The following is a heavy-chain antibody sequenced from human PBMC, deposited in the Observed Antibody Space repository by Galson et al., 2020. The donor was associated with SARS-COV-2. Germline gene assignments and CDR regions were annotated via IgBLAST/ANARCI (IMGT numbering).Heavy chain of an antibody. CDR3: ARGRGSHGYYPIDY. J-gene: IGHJ4*02. Sequence: GGSLRLSCAASGFSITSNYMTWFRQAPGKGLEWVSVIYTAGSSYYADSVKGRFTISRDISDNSIYLQMNSLRAEDTAVYYCARGRGSHGYYPIDYWGQGTLVTVSS. V-gene: IGHV3-53*01. CDR2: IYTAGSS. D-gene: IGHD3-16*01. CDR1: GFSITSNY.